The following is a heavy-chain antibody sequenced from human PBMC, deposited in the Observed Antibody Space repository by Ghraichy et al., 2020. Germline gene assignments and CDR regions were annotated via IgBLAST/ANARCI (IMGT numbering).Heavy chain of an antibody. J-gene: IGHJ6*02. V-gene: IGHV4-34*01. CDR1: GGSFSGYY. Sequence: SETLSLTCAVYGGSFSGYYWSWIRQPPGKGLEWIGEINHSGSTNYNPSLKSRVTISVDTSKNQFSLKLSSVTAADTAVYYCARGGDCSSTSCYSLSYGMDVWGQGTTVTVSS. CDR3: ARGGDCSSTSCYSLSYGMDV. D-gene: IGHD2-2*02. CDR2: INHSGST.